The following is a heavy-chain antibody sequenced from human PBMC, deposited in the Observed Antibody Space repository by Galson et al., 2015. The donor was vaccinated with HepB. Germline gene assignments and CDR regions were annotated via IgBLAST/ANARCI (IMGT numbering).Heavy chain of an antibody. CDR2: ISGSGGST. CDR1: GFTFSSYA. V-gene: IGHV3-23*01. J-gene: IGHJ4*02. Sequence: SLRLSCAASGFTFSSYAMSWVRQAPGKGLEWVSAISGSGGSTYYADSVKGRFTISRDNSKNTLYLQMNSLRAEDTAVYYCATNDAAYYYDSSGYLGDYWGQGTLVTVSS. D-gene: IGHD3-22*01. CDR3: ATNDAAYYYDSSGYLGDY.